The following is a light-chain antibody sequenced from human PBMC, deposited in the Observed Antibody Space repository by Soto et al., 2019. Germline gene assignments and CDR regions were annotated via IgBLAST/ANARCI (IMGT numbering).Light chain of an antibody. CDR2: EVT. J-gene: IGLJ1*01. CDR1: SSDVGAYSY. CDR3: SSKRDSSTLFV. V-gene: IGLV2-14*01. Sequence: QSVLTQPASVSGSPGQSITISCTGTSSDVGAYSYVSWYQHHPGKVPKLLIYEVTNRPSGVSDRFSGSKSGNTASLTISGLQAEDEADYYCSSKRDSSTLFVFGSGTKV.